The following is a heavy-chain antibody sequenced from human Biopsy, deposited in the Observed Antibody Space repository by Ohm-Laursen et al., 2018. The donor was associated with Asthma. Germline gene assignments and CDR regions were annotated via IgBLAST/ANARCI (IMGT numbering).Heavy chain of an antibody. CDR2: INAGNGNT. CDR1: GYTFINYA. Sequence: ASVKVSCKVSGYTFINYAIHWVRQAPGQRLEWMGWINAGNGNTKHSQKFQGRVTITRDTSASTAYMDLSSLRSEDTAVYYCARTYYDFLTGQVNDVFAIWGQGTMVTVSS. J-gene: IGHJ3*02. CDR3: ARTYYDFLTGQVNDVFAI. V-gene: IGHV1-3*01. D-gene: IGHD3-9*01.